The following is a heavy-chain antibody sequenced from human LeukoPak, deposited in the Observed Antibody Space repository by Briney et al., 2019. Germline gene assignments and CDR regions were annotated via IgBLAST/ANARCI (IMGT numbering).Heavy chain of an antibody. CDR2: INTNTGSP. V-gene: IGHV7-4-1*02. J-gene: IGHJ6*03. CDR1: GYTFTSYA. CDR3: ARSSSSSMGYYYYYMDV. Sequence: ASVKVSCKASGYTFTSYAMNWVRQAPGQGLEWMGWINTNTGSPTYAQRFTGRFVFSLDTSVSTAYLQISSLKAEDTAVYYCARSSSSSMGYYYYYMDVWGKGTTVTVSS. D-gene: IGHD6-6*01.